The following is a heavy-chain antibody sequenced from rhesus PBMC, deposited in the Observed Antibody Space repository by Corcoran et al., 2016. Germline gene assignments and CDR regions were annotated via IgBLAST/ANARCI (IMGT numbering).Heavy chain of an antibody. CDR3: ARVPLLQFLDWLLYGFDY. J-gene: IGHJ4*01. V-gene: IGHV4-93*01. CDR2: IYGSVGST. D-gene: IGHD3-3*01. Sequence: QVQLQESGPAVVKPSETLSLTCAVSGGYISSSTWWSWIRQSPGTGLEWIGGIYGSVGSTEYTPSLKSRVTISKDTSKNQFSLKLSSVTAADTAVYYCARVPLLQFLDWLLYGFDYWGQGVLVTVSS. CDR1: GGYISSSTW.